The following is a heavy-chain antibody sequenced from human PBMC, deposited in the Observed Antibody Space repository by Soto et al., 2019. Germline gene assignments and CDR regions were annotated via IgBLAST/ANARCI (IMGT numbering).Heavy chain of an antibody. Sequence: EVQLVESGGGLVQPGGSLRLSCAASGFTFSSYSMNWVRQAPGKGLEWVSYISSSSSTIYYADSVKGRFTISRDNAKNSLYLQMNSLRDEDTAVYYCGRDWGIVGATIPGAFDIWGQGTMVTVSS. D-gene: IGHD1-26*01. CDR2: ISSSSSTI. V-gene: IGHV3-48*02. CDR1: GFTFSSYS. CDR3: GRDWGIVGATIPGAFDI. J-gene: IGHJ3*02.